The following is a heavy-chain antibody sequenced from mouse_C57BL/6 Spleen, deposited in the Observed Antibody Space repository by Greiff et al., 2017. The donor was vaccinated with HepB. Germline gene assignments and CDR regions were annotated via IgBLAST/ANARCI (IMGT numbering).Heavy chain of an antibody. CDR2: INSDGGST. Sequence: EVKLMESGGGLVQPGESLKLSGESNEYEFPSHDMSWVRKTPEKRLELVAAINSDGGSTYYPDTMARRFIISRDNTKKTLYLQMISLRSEDTAWYYCARHYYSNSWFAYWGQGTLVTVSA. CDR1: EYEFPSHD. V-gene: IGHV5-2*01. CDR3: ARHYYSNSWFAY. D-gene: IGHD2-5*01. J-gene: IGHJ3*01.